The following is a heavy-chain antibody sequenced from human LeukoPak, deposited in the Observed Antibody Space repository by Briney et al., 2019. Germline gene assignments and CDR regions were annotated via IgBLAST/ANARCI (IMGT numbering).Heavy chain of an antibody. CDR1: GFTFSSCV. Sequence: GGSLRLSCAASGFTFSSCVMHWVHQAPGKGLDWVASISYDGSNKHFADSVKGRFTISRDNSKKTLYMQMNSLRPEDTAVYYCASEYTSNWYVYWGQGTLVTVSS. CDR2: ISYDGSNK. CDR3: ASEYTSNWYVY. J-gene: IGHJ5*01. V-gene: IGHV3-30*04. D-gene: IGHD6-13*01.